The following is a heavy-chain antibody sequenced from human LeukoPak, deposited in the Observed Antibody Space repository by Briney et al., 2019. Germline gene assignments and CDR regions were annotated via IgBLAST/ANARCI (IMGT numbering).Heavy chain of an antibody. V-gene: IGHV3-9*01. CDR3: AKDKSGRGAGGLDY. CDR1: GFTFSSYG. D-gene: IGHD6-25*01. Sequence: QPGGSLRLSCAASGFTFSSYGMHWVRQVPGKGLEWVSGISWNSGSIGYADSVKGRFTISRDNAKNSLYLQMNSLRAEDTALYYCAKDKSGRGAGGLDYWGQGTLVTVSS. CDR2: ISWNSGSI. J-gene: IGHJ4*02.